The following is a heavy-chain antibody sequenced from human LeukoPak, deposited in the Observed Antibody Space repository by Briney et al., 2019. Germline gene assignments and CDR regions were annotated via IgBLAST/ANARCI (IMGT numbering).Heavy chain of an antibody. CDR1: GGSISSGSYY. D-gene: IGHD2-15*01. CDR2: IYTSGST. CDR3: ARDQERFTKLHRSYYYYGMDV. V-gene: IGHV4-61*02. Sequence: SQTLSLTCTVSGGSISSGSYYWSWIRQPAGKGLEWIGRIYTSGSTNYNPSLKSRFTISVDTSKNQFSLKLSSVTAADTAVYYCARDQERFTKLHRSYYYYGMDVWGQGTTVTVSS. J-gene: IGHJ6*02.